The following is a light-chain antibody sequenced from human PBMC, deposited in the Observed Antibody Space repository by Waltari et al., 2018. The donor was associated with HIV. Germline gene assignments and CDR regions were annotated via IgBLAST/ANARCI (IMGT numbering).Light chain of an antibody. CDR2: NVN. V-gene: IGLV2-14*03. CDR1: SGDVGGHNF. Sequence: QSALTQPASVSGSPGQPITISCTGTSGDVGGHNFVSCSQKHPGKAPKLIIYNVNSRPSGVSIRFSGSRSANTASLTISGLQAEDEADYFCSSYTSSGPRYVLFGGGTRLTVL. J-gene: IGLJ2*01. CDR3: SSYTSSGPRYVL.